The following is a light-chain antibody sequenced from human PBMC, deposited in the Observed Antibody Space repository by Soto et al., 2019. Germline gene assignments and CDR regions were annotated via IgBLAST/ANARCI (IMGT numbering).Light chain of an antibody. Sequence: DIQVTQSPSSLSASVGDRVTITCQASQDISRYLDWYQQKPGQAPNVLIYVASNLIRGVSSRFRGSGSETHVTFTITSQQPEDFATYYCQQYHALPYTLGQGTKLDIK. CDR3: QQYHALPYT. J-gene: IGKJ2*01. CDR1: QDISRY. CDR2: VAS. V-gene: IGKV1-33*01.